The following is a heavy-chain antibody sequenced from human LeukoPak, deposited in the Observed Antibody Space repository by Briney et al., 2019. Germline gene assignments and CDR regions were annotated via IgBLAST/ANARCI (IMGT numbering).Heavy chain of an antibody. Sequence: SQTLSLTCTVSGGSISSGDYSWSWIRQPPGKGLEWIGYIYYSGSTYYNPSLKSRVTISVDTSKNQFSLKLSSVTAADTAVYYCARENQLLSDAFDIWGQGTMVTVSS. J-gene: IGHJ3*02. V-gene: IGHV4-30-4*08. CDR1: GGSISSGDYS. D-gene: IGHD2-2*01. CDR3: ARENQLLSDAFDI. CDR2: IYYSGST.